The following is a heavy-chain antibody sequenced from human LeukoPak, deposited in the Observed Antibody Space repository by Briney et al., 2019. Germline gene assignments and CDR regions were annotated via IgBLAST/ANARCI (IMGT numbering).Heavy chain of an antibody. CDR1: GFTFSSYS. J-gene: IGHJ4*02. D-gene: IGHD1-20*01. Sequence: PGGSLRLSCADSGFTFSSYSINWVRQAPGKGLEWVSSISSSSSYIYYADSVKGRFTISRDNAKNSLYLQMNSLRAEDTAVYYCSRVGIAGTEPFDYWGQGTLVTVSS. CDR3: SRVGIAGTEPFDY. CDR2: ISSSSSYI. V-gene: IGHV3-21*01.